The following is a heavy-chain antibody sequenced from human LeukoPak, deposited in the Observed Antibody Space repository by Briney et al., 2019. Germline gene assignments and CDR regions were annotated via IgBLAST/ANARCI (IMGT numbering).Heavy chain of an antibody. CDR3: VRDRGTYRPIDY. D-gene: IGHD1-26*01. CDR1: GFTFTMFS. V-gene: IGHV3-48*04. CDR2: IRGRSDTT. J-gene: IGHJ4*02. Sequence: GGSLRLSCAASGFTFTMFSMNWLRQAPGKGLEWIAFIRGRSDTTYYADSVQGRFTISRDNAQNSLYLQMNSLRAEDTAIYYCVRDRGTYRPIDYWGQGTLVTVSS.